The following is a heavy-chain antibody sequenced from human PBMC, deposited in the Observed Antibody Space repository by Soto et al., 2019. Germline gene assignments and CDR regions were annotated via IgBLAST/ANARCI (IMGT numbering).Heavy chain of an antibody. CDR1: GVTFSSYA. CDR2: ISGSGGST. V-gene: IGHV3-23*01. Sequence: HPGGSLILSCAASGVTFSSYAMSWVRQAPGKGLEWVSAISGSGGSTYYADSVKGRFTISRDNSKNTLYLQMNSLRAEDTAVYYCAKDHRGAYDSSGYYRRPHYWVQGTLVTVSS. J-gene: IGHJ4*02. CDR3: AKDHRGAYDSSGYYRRPHY. D-gene: IGHD3-22*01.